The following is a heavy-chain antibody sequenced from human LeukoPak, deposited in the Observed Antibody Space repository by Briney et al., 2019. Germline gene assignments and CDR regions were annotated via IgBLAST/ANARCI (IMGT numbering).Heavy chain of an antibody. Sequence: GGSLRLSCAASGFTFSSYSMNWVRQAPGKGLEWVSSISSSSSYIYYADSVKGRFTISRDSAKNSLYLQMNSLRAEDTAVYYCARLQEDSSGYPDYWGQGTLVTVSS. V-gene: IGHV3-21*01. J-gene: IGHJ4*02. CDR2: ISSSSSYI. CDR3: ARLQEDSSGYPDY. D-gene: IGHD3-22*01. CDR1: GFTFSSYS.